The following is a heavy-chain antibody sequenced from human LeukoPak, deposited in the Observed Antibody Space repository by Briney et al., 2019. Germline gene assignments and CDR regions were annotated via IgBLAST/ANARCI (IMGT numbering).Heavy chain of an antibody. CDR3: AGISYSGTWPVGY. J-gene: IGHJ4*02. CDR1: GFTFSSYA. V-gene: IGHV3-23*01. CDR2: ISAGGDTT. D-gene: IGHD6-25*01. Sequence: PGGSLRLSCVASGFTFSSYAMSWVRQAPEKGLEWVSGISAGGDTTYTADSVRGRFTISRDNPNNTLYLQMNTLTAEDTAVYYCAGISYSGTWPVGYWGQGALVTVTA.